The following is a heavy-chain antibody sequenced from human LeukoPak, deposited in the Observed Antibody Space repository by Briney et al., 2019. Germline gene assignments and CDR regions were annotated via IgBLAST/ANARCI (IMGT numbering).Heavy chain of an antibody. D-gene: IGHD6-13*01. CDR3: ARAAYSSSWYWDY. V-gene: IGHV3-21*01. Sequence: GGSLRLSCGASGFTFSSHSMIWVRQAPGKGLEWVASISETSTYIFYADSLKGRFTISRDNAKNSLYLQMNSLRAEDTAVYYCARAAYSSSWYWDYWGQGSLVTVSS. CDR1: GFTFSSHS. CDR2: ISETSTYI. J-gene: IGHJ4*02.